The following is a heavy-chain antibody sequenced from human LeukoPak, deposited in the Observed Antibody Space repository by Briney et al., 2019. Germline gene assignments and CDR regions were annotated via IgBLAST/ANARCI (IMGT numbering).Heavy chain of an antibody. J-gene: IGHJ4*02. V-gene: IGHV3-21*01. Sequence: GGSLRLSCAASGFTFSSYSMNWVRQAPGKGLEWVSSISSSSSYIYYADSVKGRFTISRDNAKNSLYLQMNSLRAEDTAVYYCARDSCGGDCYAGYFDYWGQGTLVTVSS. D-gene: IGHD2-21*02. CDR2: ISSSSSYI. CDR3: ARDSCGGDCYAGYFDY. CDR1: GFTFSSYS.